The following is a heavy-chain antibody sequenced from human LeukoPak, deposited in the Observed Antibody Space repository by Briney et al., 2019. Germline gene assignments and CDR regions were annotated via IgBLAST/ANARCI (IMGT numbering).Heavy chain of an antibody. CDR3: ARDPKWFGELLPYGMDV. J-gene: IGHJ6*04. CDR1: GYTFTSYG. D-gene: IGHD3-10*01. Sequence: ASVKVSCKASGYTFTSYGISWVRQAPGQGLEWMGRISAYNGNTNYAQKLQGRVTMTTDTSTSTAYMELRSLRSDDTAVYYCARDPKWFGELLPYGMDVWGKGTTVTVSS. CDR2: ISAYNGNT. V-gene: IGHV1-18*04.